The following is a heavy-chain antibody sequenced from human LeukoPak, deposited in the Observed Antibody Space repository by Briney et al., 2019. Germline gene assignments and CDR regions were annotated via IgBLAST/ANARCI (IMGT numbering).Heavy chain of an antibody. D-gene: IGHD4-17*01. CDR2: VSGGGVNT. J-gene: IGHJ4*02. V-gene: IGHV3-23*01. CDR3: AKGHTDYGTGFDL. Sequence: GGSLRLSCAASGFIFSTYGMSWVRQAPGKGLEWVSIVSGGGVNTYYVDSVKGRFTISRGNSKNTLYLQMNSLRVEDTAVYYCAKGHTDYGTGFDLWGQGTLVRVSS. CDR1: GFIFSTYG.